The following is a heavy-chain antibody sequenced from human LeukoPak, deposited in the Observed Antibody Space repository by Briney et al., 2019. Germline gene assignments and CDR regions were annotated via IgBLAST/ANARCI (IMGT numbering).Heavy chain of an antibody. CDR2: ISGSGGST. V-gene: IGHV3-23*01. CDR1: GFTFSSYA. Sequence: GGSLRLSCAASGFTFSSYAMSWVRQAPGKGLEWVSAISGSGGSTYYADSVKGRFTISRDNSKNTLYLQMNSLRAEDTALYYCARIGHGLYQTFDSWGHGTLITVSS. D-gene: IGHD2-2*01. CDR3: ARIGHGLYQTFDS. J-gene: IGHJ5*01.